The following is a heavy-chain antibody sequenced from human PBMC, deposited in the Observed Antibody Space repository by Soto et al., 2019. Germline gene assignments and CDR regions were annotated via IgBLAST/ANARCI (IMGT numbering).Heavy chain of an antibody. CDR2: ISAYNGNT. CDR1: GYTFTSYG. D-gene: IGHD3-10*01. J-gene: IGHJ4*02. V-gene: IGHV1-18*01. CDR3: ARDYYYGSGSYSLYYFDY. Sequence: ASVKVSCKASGYTFTSYGFSWVRQAPGQGLEWMGWISAYNGNTNYAQKLQGRVTMTTDTSTSTAYMELRSLRSDDTAVYYCARDYYYGSGSYSLYYFDYWGQGTLVTVSS.